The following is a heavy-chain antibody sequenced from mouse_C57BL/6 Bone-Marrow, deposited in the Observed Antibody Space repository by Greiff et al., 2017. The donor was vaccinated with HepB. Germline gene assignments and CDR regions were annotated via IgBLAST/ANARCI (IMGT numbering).Heavy chain of an antibody. CDR3: ARSGFYDGYLPRYFDV. J-gene: IGHJ1*03. CDR2: INPNNGGT. CDR1: GYTFTDYY. D-gene: IGHD2-3*01. Sequence: QLQQSGPELVKPGASVKISCKASGYTFTDYYMNWVKQSHGKSLEWIGDINPNNGGTSYNQKFKGKATLTVDKSSSTAYMELRSLTSEDSAVYYCARSGFYDGYLPRYFDVWGTGTTVTVSS. V-gene: IGHV1-26*01.